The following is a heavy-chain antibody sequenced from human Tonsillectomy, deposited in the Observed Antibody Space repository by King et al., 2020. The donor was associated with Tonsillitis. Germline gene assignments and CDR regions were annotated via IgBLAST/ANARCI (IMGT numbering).Heavy chain of an antibody. CDR2: ISGRGDFT. D-gene: IGHD3-16*01. CDR1: GFTFSAHA. V-gene: IGHV3-23*04. J-gene: IGHJ3*02. CDR3: ATGQGGKEHDYIDFVGAFDI. Sequence: VQLVESGGGLVQPGGSLRLSCTASGFTFSAHAMTWVRQAPGKGLEWVSGISGRGDFTYYADSVKGQFTISRDNSKNTLFLQMNSLRAEDTAVYYCATGQGGKEHDYIDFVGAFDIWGQGTMVTVSS.